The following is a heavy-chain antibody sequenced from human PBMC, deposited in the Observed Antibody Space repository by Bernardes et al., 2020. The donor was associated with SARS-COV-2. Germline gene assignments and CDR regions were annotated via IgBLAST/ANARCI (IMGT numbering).Heavy chain of an antibody. V-gene: IGHV3-43*02. J-gene: IGHJ3*02. D-gene: IGHD1-26*01. CDR1: GFTFDDYA. CDR3: AKDRDSGSYRLHAFDI. CDR2: ISGDGGST. Sequence: GGSLRLSCAASGFTFDDYAMHWVRQAPGKGLEWVSLISGDGGSTYYADSVKGRFTISRDNSKNSLYLQMNSLRTEDTALYYCAKDRDSGSYRLHAFDIWGQGTMVTVSS.